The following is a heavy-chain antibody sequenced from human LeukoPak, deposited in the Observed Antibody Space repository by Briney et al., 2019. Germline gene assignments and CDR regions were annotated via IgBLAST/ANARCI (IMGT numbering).Heavy chain of an antibody. J-gene: IGHJ4*02. V-gene: IGHV3-30-3*01. Sequence: TGGSLRLSCAASGLTFRIYAMHWVRQAPGKGLEWVAVISNDGSNKYYADSVKGRFTISRDNSKNTLYLQMNSLRAEDTAVYYCASDRKYCSGGSCFSGFDYWGQGTLVTVSS. D-gene: IGHD2-15*01. CDR3: ASDRKYCSGGSCFSGFDY. CDR1: GLTFRIYA. CDR2: ISNDGSNK.